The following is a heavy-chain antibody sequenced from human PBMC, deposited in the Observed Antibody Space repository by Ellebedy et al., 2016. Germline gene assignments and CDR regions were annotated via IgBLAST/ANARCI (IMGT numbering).Heavy chain of an antibody. CDR3: ATEGEIVATSGFDY. J-gene: IGHJ4*02. CDR1: GYTLTDLS. CDR2: FDPEDGET. V-gene: IGHV1-24*01. Sequence: ASVKVSXXVSGYTLTDLSMHWVRQAPGKGLEWMGGFDPEDGETIYAQKFQGRVTMTEDTSTDTAYMELSSLRSEDTAVYYCATEGEIVATSGFDYWGQGTLVTVSS. D-gene: IGHD5-12*01.